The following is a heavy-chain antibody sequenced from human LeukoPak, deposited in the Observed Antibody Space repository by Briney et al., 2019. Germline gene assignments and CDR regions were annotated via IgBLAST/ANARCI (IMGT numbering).Heavy chain of an antibody. D-gene: IGHD3-16*01. CDR1: GFTFTSYG. Sequence: ASVKVSCKASGFTFTSYGISWVRRAPGQGLEWMGWISAYNGNTKYAQKLQGRVTMTTDTSTSTAYMELRSLRSDDTAVYYCAIGASGVNAFDIWGQGTMVTVSS. V-gene: IGHV1-18*01. J-gene: IGHJ3*02. CDR3: AIGASGVNAFDI. CDR2: ISAYNGNT.